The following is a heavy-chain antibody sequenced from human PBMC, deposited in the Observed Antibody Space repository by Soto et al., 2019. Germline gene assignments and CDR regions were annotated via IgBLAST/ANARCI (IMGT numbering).Heavy chain of an antibody. D-gene: IGHD3-3*01. CDR3: ARGYDFWSAAVFDY. Sequence: SETLSLTCTVSGGSISSYYWSWIRQPPGKGLEWIGYIYYSGSTNYNPSLKSRVTISVDTSKNQFSLKLSSVTAADTAVYYCARGYDFWSAAVFDYWGQGTLVTVSS. V-gene: IGHV4-59*01. CDR2: IYYSGST. J-gene: IGHJ4*02. CDR1: GGSISSYY.